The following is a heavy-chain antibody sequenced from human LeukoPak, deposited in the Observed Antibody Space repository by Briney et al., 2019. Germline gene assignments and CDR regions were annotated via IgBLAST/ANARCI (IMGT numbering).Heavy chain of an antibody. V-gene: IGHV4-59*01. CDR1: GGSISSYY. CDR2: VYYSGST. CDR3: ARVYYYGSGSSRWFDP. Sequence: PSETLSLTCTVSGGSISSYYWSWIRQPPGKGLEWIGYVYYSGSTNYNPSLKSRVTISVDTSKNQFSLKLSSVTAADTAVYYCARVYYYGSGSSRWFDPWGQGTLVTVSS. D-gene: IGHD3-10*01. J-gene: IGHJ5*02.